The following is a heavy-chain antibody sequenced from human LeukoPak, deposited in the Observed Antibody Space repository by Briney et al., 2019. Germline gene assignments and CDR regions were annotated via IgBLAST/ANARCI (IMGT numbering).Heavy chain of an antibody. J-gene: IGHJ3*02. CDR3: ARDLRGSDAFDI. Sequence: SETLSLTCAVYGGSFSGYYWSWIRQPPGKGLEWIGEINHSGSTNYNPSLKSRVTISVDTSKNQFSLKLSSVTAADTAVYYCARDLRGSDAFDIWGQGTVVTVSS. D-gene: IGHD4-23*01. CDR1: GGSFSGYY. V-gene: IGHV4-34*01. CDR2: INHSGST.